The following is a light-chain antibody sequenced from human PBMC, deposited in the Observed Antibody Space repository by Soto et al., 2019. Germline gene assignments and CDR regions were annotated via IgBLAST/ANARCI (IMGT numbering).Light chain of an antibody. V-gene: IGLV1-47*01. Sequence: QSVLTQPPSASGTPGQRVTISCSGSSSNIGSNYVYWYQQLPGTAPKLLIYRNNQRPSGVPDRFSGSKSGTSGSLAISGLRSEDEADYYCAAWDDSLSGLNWVFGGGTKLTVL. CDR3: AAWDDSLSGLNWV. J-gene: IGLJ3*02. CDR1: SSNIGSNY. CDR2: RNN.